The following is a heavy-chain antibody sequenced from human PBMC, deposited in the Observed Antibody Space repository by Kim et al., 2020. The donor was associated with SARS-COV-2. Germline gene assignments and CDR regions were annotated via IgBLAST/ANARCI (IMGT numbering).Heavy chain of an antibody. Sequence: GGSLRLSCAASGFTFTSYGMHWVRQAPGKGLECVSTIKTDGGEKYYADSVKGRFSISRDNTKNTLYLQMSSLRTEDTAVYYCVRARLAAPEGDYWGQGTLATASS. V-gene: IGHV3-64D*06. J-gene: IGHJ4*02. CDR2: IKTDGGEK. CDR3: VRARLAAPEGDY. CDR1: GFTFTSYG. D-gene: IGHD6-25*01.